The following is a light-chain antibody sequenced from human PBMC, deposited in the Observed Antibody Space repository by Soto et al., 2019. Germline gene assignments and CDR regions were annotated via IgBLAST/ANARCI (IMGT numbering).Light chain of an antibody. CDR2: VGTGGIVG. V-gene: IGLV9-49*01. J-gene: IGLJ2*01. CDR3: GADHGRGSKFVV. Sequence: QLVLTQPPSASASLGASVTLTCTLSSGYSNYKVDWYQQRPGKGPRFVMRVGTGGIVGSKGDGIPDRLSVLGSGLNLYLTLKNIQEEDGRDYHRGADHGRGSKFVVFCGGTKRTVL. CDR1: SGYSNYK.